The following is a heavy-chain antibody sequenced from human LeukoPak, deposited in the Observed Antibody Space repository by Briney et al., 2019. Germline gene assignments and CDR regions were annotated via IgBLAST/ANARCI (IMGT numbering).Heavy chain of an antibody. CDR1: GGTFSSYA. V-gene: IGHV1-69*13. CDR2: IIPIFGTA. J-gene: IGHJ4*02. CDR3: TREGSGYCSITSGLGGL. Sequence: SVKVSCKASGGTFSSYAISWVRQAPGQGLEWMGGIIPIFGTANYAQKFQGRVTITADESTSTAYMELSRLRSEDTAVYYCTREGSGYCSITSGLGGLWGRGTLVTSPQ. D-gene: IGHD2-2*03.